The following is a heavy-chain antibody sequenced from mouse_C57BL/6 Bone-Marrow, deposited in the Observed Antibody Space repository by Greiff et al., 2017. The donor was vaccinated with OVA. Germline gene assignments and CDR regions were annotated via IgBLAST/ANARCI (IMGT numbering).Heavy chain of an antibody. J-gene: IGHJ4*01. Sequence: VQLQQSGPELVKPGASVKIPCKASGYTFTDYNMDWVKQSHGKSLEWIGDINPNNGGTIYNQKFKGKATLTVDKSSSTAYMELRSLTSEDTAVYYCARHYYGSSLVYYYAMDYWGQGTSVTVSS. V-gene: IGHV1-18*01. D-gene: IGHD1-1*01. CDR3: ARHYYGSSLVYYYAMDY. CDR2: INPNNGGT. CDR1: GYTFTDYN.